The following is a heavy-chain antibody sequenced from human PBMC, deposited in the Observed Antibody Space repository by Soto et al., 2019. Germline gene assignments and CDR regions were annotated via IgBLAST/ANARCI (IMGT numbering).Heavy chain of an antibody. D-gene: IGHD4-17*01. CDR1: GFTFSNYG. V-gene: IGHV3-33*03. J-gene: IGHJ6*02. Sequence: QVPLVESGGGLVKPGRSLRLSCVVSGFTFSNYGMHWVRQAPGKGLEWVADIWYDGSGQRYAGSVQGRFTISRDNSKNTLYLQINSLRVEDTAVYYCAKDEVSRKYYGHSLDVWGQGTTVTVSS. CDR2: IWYDGSGQ. CDR3: AKDEVSRKYYGHSLDV.